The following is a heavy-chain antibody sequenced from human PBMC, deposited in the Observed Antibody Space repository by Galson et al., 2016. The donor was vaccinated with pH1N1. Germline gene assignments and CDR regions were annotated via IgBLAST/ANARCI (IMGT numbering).Heavy chain of an antibody. V-gene: IGHV1-18*01. D-gene: IGHD3-22*01. CDR3: AKGTLPGYYDY. Sequence: SVKVSCKASGYMFSTYGINWVRKAPGQGPEWMGRISGYNGNTIYAQKFKARISMTIDNSTSTVYMDLRSLRFDDTAVYYCAKGTLPGYYDYWGQGTLVTVSS. J-gene: IGHJ4*02. CDR2: ISGYNGNT. CDR1: GYMFSTYG.